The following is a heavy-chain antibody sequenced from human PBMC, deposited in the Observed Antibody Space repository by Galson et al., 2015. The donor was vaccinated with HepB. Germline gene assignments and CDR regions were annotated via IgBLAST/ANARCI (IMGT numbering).Heavy chain of an antibody. Sequence: SVKVSCKASGYTFTSYGVSWVRQAPGQGLEWMGWISAYNGNTNYAQKLQGRVTMTTDTSTSTAYMELRSLRSDDTAVYYCAREGLSQYSSGLDYWGQGTLVTVSS. CDR1: GYTFTSYG. CDR3: AREGLSQYSSGLDY. CDR2: ISAYNGNT. V-gene: IGHV1-18*04. J-gene: IGHJ4*02. D-gene: IGHD6-19*01.